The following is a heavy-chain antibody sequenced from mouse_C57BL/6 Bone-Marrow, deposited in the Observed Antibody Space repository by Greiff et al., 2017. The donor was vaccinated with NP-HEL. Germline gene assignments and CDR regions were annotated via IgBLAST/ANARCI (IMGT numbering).Heavy chain of an antibody. CDR2: IDPSDSET. V-gene: IGHV1-52*01. CDR3: ARYGGYYYAMDY. D-gene: IGHD1-1*02. CDR1: GYTFTSYW. Sequence: QVQLKQPGAELVRPGSSVKLSCKASGYTFTSYWMHWVKQRPIQGLEWIGNIDPSDSETHYNQKFKDKATLTVDKSSSTAYMQLSSLTSEDSAVYYCARYGGYYYAMDYWGQGTSVTVSS. J-gene: IGHJ4*01.